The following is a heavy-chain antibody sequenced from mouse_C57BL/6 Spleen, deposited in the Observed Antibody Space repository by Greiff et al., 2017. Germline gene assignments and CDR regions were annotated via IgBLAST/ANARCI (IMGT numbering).Heavy chain of an antibody. D-gene: IGHD2-4*01. Sequence: QVQLQQPGAELVKPGASVKLSCKASGYTFTSYWMHWVKQRPGQGLEWIGMIHPNSGSTNYNEKFKSKATLTVDKSSSTAYMQLSSLTSEDSAVYYCARWGDYDDYAMGYWGQGTSVTVSS. V-gene: IGHV1-64*01. J-gene: IGHJ4*01. CDR3: ARWGDYDDYAMGY. CDR2: IHPNSGST. CDR1: GYTFTSYW.